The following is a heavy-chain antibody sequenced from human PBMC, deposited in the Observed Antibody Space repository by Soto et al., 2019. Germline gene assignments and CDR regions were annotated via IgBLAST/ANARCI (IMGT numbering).Heavy chain of an antibody. CDR2: IYYSGST. D-gene: IGHD2-2*01. Sequence: QVQLQESGPGLVKPSETLSLTCTVSGGSVNSGSYYWSWIRQPPGKGLEWIGYIYYSGSTNYNPSLKSRVPISLDTSTTQFSLKLGSVTAADTAVYYCARDTMYYYYYGMDVWGQGTTVTVSS. V-gene: IGHV4-61*01. CDR3: ARDTMYYYYYGMDV. CDR1: GGSVNSGSYY. J-gene: IGHJ6*02.